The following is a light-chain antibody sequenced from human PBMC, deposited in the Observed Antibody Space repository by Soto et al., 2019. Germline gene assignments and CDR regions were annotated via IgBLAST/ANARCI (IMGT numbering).Light chain of an antibody. CDR1: SSNIGAGFD. CDR3: QSYDISLSGYV. CDR2: GNN. Sequence: QSVLTQPPLVSGAPGQRVTISCTGSSSNIGAGFDVHWYQQLPGTAPKLLISGNNNRPSGVPDRFSGSKSGTSASLAITGLQAEDEADYSCQSYDISLSGYVFGAGTKVTVL. V-gene: IGLV1-40*01. J-gene: IGLJ1*01.